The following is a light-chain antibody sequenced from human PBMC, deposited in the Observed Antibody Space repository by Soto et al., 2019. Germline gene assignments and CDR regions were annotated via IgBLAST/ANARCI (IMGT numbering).Light chain of an antibody. CDR2: AAS. J-gene: IGKJ4*01. CDR3: QQLRMYPST. V-gene: IGKV1-9*01. Sequence: IQLTQSPSSLSASVGYRFTITCRASQDIAIYLAWYQQKPGEAPKLLIYAASTLYGGVPSRFSGSGSGTDFALTITSLQAEDFATYYCQQLRMYPSTFGGGTKV. CDR1: QDIAIY.